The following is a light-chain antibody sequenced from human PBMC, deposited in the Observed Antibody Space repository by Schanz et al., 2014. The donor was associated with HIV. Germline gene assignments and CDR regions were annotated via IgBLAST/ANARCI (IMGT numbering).Light chain of an antibody. CDR3: STYTTSNTWV. CDR1: SGDVGSYNY. CDR2: DVS. V-gene: IGLV2-14*03. J-gene: IGLJ3*02. Sequence: QSALTQPASVSGSPGQSISISCTGTSGDVGSYNYVSWYQQHPGKAPKLMIYDVSDRPSGVSNRFSGSKSGNTASLTISGLQSEDEGDYYCSTYTTSNTWVFGGGTKLTVL.